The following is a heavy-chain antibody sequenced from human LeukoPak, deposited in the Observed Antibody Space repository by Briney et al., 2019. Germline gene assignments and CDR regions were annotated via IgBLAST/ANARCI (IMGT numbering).Heavy chain of an antibody. Sequence: GRSLRLSCAASGFTFNGYWMTWVRQAPGKGLEWVASIKQDGSEKYYVDSVKGRFTISRDNAKNSLYLQMNSLRAEDTALYYCARVNSGWRRGEFDYWGQGTLVTVSS. CDR1: GFTFNGYW. CDR3: ARVNSGWRRGEFDY. J-gene: IGHJ4*02. D-gene: IGHD6-19*01. CDR2: IKQDGSEK. V-gene: IGHV3-7*03.